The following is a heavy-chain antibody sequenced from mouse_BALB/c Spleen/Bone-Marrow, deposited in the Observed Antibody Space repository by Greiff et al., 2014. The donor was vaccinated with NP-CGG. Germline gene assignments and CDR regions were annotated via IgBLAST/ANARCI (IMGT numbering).Heavy chain of an antibody. V-gene: IGHV1-14*01. CDR3: AGGESCGRRVYWYFDF. D-gene: IGHD1-1*01. CDR2: INPYNDGT. Sequence: VQLKESGPELVKPGASVKMSCKASGYTFTSYVIQWVKQKPGQGLEWIGYINPYNDGTKYNEKFKGKATLTSDKSSSTAYMEINGLIYSITAVYYDAGGESCGRRVYWYFDFWGEGTTVTVSS. J-gene: IGHJ1*01. CDR1: GYTFTSYV.